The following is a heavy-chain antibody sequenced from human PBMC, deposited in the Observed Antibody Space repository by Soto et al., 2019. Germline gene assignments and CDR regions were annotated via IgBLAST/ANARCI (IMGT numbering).Heavy chain of an antibody. CDR2: IYPRDSDT. CDR3: ARQTPSGTQRYFDY. CDR1: GYNFATYW. D-gene: IGHD3-10*01. J-gene: IGHJ4*02. Sequence: EVQLVQSGAEVKKPGESLTISCKASGYNFATYWVGWVRQMPGKGLEWMGIIYPRDSDTRYSPSVQGHVTISADKSINTAYLQCSSLQASDTAMYYCARQTPSGTQRYFDYWGQGTVVTVSS. V-gene: IGHV5-51*01.